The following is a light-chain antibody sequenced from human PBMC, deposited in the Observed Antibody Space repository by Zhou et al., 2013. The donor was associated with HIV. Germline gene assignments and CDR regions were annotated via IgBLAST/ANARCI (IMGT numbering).Light chain of an antibody. CDR1: QDISKY. CDR2: DAS. CDR3: QQYDDLPLT. J-gene: IGKJ3*01. Sequence: DIQMTQSPSSLSASVGDRVTITCQASQDISKYLNWYQQKPGKAPKVLIYDASNLGTGVPSRFSGSGSGTHFTFAISSLQPEDVATYYCQQYDDLPLTFGPGTKVDIK. V-gene: IGKV1-33*01.